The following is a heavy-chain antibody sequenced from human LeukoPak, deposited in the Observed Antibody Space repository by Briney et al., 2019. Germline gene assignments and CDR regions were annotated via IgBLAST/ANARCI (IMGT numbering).Heavy chain of an antibody. CDR1: GFTFSSYS. J-gene: IGHJ4*02. CDR2: IISSSSYI. V-gene: IGHV3-21*01. CDR3: ARTYYYDSRGYWFPDHFDY. D-gene: IGHD3-22*01. Sequence: GGSLRLSCAASGFTFSSYSMNWVRQAPGKGLEWVSSIISSSSYIYYADSVKGRFTISRDNAKNSLYLQMNSLRAEDTAVYYCARTYYYDSRGYWFPDHFDYWGEGTLLTVSS.